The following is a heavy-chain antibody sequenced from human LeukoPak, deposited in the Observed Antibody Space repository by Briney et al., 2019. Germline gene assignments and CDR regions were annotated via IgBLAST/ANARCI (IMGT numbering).Heavy chain of an antibody. CDR2: IRYDGSNK. D-gene: IGHD3-9*01. J-gene: IGHJ4*02. CDR3: AKAVKLRYFDWLYLDY. Sequence: PGGTLRLSCAASGFTFSSYGMHWVRQAPDKGLEWVAFIRYDGSNKYYADSVKGRFTISRDNSKNTLYLQMNSLRAEDTAVYYCAKAVKLRYFDWLYLDYWGQGTLVTVSS. V-gene: IGHV3-30*02. CDR1: GFTFSSYG.